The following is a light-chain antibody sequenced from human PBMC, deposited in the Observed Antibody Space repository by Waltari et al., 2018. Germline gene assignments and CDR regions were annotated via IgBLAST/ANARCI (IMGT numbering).Light chain of an antibody. Sequence: SSELTQDPAVSVALGQTVRITCQGDSLRSYYASWYQQKPGQAPVLVIYGQNNRTLGFPDRFPGSSSGNTASLTITGAQAEDEAYYYCNSRDSSGNQWVFGGGTKLTVL. V-gene: IGLV3-19*01. CDR3: NSRDSSGNQWV. J-gene: IGLJ3*02. CDR1: SLRSYY. CDR2: GQN.